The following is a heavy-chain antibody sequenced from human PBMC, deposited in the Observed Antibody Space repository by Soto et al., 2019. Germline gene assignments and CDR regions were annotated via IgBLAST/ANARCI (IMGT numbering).Heavy chain of an antibody. V-gene: IGHV3-23*01. J-gene: IGHJ5*02. CDR3: AKGGISARRFDP. Sequence: GGSLRLSCAASGITFSSYVMSWVCQAPGKGLEWVSSISKSGISTYYADSVKGRLTISRDNSKNTLYLQMNSLRAEDTAMYHCAKGGISARRFDPWGQGTLVTVSS. CDR1: GITFSSYV. D-gene: IGHD6-6*01. CDR2: ISKSGIST.